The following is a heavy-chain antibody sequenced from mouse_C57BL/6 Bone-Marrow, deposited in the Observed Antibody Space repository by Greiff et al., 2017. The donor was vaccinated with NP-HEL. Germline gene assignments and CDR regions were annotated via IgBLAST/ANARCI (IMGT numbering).Heavy chain of an antibody. V-gene: IGHV6-3*01. Sequence: EVKVEESGGGLVQPGGSMKLSCVASGFTFSNYWMNWVRQSPEKGLEWVAQIRLKSDNYATHYAESVKGRFTISRDDSKSSVYLQMNNLRAEDTVIYYCTADYSNYPGYYFDYWGQGTTLTVSS. CDR3: TADYSNYPGYYFDY. CDR1: GFTFSNYW. J-gene: IGHJ2*01. D-gene: IGHD2-5*01. CDR2: IRLKSDNYAT.